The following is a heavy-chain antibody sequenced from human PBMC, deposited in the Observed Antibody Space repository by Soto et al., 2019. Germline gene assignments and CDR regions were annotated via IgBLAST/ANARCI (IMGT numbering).Heavy chain of an antibody. CDR2: IYPGDSDT. J-gene: IGHJ1*01. V-gene: IGHV5-51*01. Sequence: GESLKISCQGSGYRFPDYWIGWVRQMPGKGLEWVGIIYPGDSDTRYSPSFEGQVTISADKSITTAYLQWSNLKASDTAIYYCASCEDSRGYFKHWGQGTLVTVSS. CDR1: GYRFPDYW. CDR3: ASCEDSRGYFKH. D-gene: IGHD3-22*01.